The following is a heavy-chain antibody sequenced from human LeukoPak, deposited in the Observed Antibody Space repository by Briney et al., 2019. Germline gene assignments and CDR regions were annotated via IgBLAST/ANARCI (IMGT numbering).Heavy chain of an antibody. CDR1: GYTFTSYD. CDR2: MNPSSGGT. D-gene: IGHD3-16*01. V-gene: IGHV1-2*02. CDR3: ARSPTWRRYYYYMDV. J-gene: IGHJ6*03. Sequence: GASVKVSCKASGYTFTSYDINWVRQAPGQGLEWMGWMNPSSGGTNYAQKFQGRVTMTRDTSINTASMELSSLRSDDTAVYYCARSPTWRRYYYYMDVWGKGPTVTISS.